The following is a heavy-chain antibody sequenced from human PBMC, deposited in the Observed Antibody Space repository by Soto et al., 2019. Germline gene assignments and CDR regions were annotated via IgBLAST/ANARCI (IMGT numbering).Heavy chain of an antibody. V-gene: IGHV4-30-2*01. CDR3: APWDSYGDYFDY. CDR1: GGSISSGGYS. J-gene: IGHJ4*02. CDR2: IYHSGST. Sequence: SETLSLTCAVSGGSISSGGYSWSWIRQPPGKGLEWIGYIYHSGSTYYNPSLKSRVTISVDTSMNQFSLKLSSVTAADTAVYYCAPWDSYGDYFDYWGQGTLVTVSS. D-gene: IGHD5-18*01.